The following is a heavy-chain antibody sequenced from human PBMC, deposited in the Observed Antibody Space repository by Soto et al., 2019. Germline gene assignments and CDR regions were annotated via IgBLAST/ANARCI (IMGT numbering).Heavy chain of an antibody. CDR2: FDPEDGET. CDR1: GYTLTELS. CDR3: ATLSRGVIITDWFDP. V-gene: IGHV1-24*01. J-gene: IGHJ5*02. D-gene: IGHD3-10*01. Sequence: GASVKVSCKVSGYTLTELSMHWVRQAPGKGLEWMGGFDPEDGETIYAQKFQGRVTMTEDTSTGTAYMELSSLRSEDTAVYYCATLSRGVIITDWFDPWGQGTLVTVSS.